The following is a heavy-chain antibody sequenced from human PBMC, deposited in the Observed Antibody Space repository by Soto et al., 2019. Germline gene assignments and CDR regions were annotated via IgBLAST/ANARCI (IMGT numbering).Heavy chain of an antibody. Sequence: EVQLVESGGGLVKPGGSLRLSCAASGFTFSSYSMNWVRQAPGKGLEWVSSISSSSSYIYYADSVKGRFTISRDNAKNSLSLQMNSLRAEDTAVYYCARASYYYDGSGYHGYWGQGTLVTVSS. J-gene: IGHJ4*02. CDR1: GFTFSSYS. CDR2: ISSSSSYI. CDR3: ARASYYYDGSGYHGY. V-gene: IGHV3-21*01. D-gene: IGHD3-22*01.